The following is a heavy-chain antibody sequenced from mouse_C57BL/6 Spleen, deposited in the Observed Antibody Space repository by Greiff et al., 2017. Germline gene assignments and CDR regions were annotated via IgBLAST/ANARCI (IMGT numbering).Heavy chain of an antibody. Sequence: VQLQQSGAELVRPGSSVTLSCKASGYTFTRYTMHWVKQRSVQGLEWIGCFDPAGGSTQYNQKFKDKATLTADKSSSTVYMELSSLTSEDSAVYYCARHDEAVVGYYFDYWGQGTTLTVSS. J-gene: IGHJ2*01. CDR3: ARHDEAVVGYYFDY. CDR2: FDPAGGST. D-gene: IGHD1-1*01. V-gene: IGHV1-62-2*01. CDR1: GYTFTRYT.